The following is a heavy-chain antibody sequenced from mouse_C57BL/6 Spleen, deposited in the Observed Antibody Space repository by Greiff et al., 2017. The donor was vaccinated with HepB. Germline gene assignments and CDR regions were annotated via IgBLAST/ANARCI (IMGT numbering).Heavy chain of an antibody. CDR3: VRESFPNWYWYFDV. CDR1: GFTFNTYA. CDR2: IRSKSSNYAT. Sequence: EVNLVESGGGLVQPKGSLKLSCAASGFTFNTYAMHWVRQAPGKGLEWVARIRSKSSNYATYYADSVKDRFTISRDDSQSMRYLQMNNLKTEDTAMYYCVRESFPNWYWYFDVWGTGTTVTVSS. D-gene: IGHD4-1*02. V-gene: IGHV10-3*01. J-gene: IGHJ1*03.